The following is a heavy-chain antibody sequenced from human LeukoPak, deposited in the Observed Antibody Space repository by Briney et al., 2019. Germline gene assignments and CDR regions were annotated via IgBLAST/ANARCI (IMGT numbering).Heavy chain of an antibody. CDR2: IYYSGST. V-gene: IGHV4-59*01. D-gene: IGHD5-24*01. J-gene: IGHJ6*02. CDR3: ARERKMATRASYYYHYGMDV. CDR1: GGSISSYY. Sequence: PSETLSLTCTVSGGSISSYYWSWIRQPPGKGLDWIGYIYYSGSTNYNPSLKSRVTISVDTSKNQFSLKLSSVTAADTAVYYCARERKMATRASYYYHYGMDVWGQGTTVTVSS.